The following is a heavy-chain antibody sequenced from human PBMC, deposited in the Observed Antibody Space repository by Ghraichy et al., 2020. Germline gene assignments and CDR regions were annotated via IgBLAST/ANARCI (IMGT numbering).Heavy chain of an antibody. Sequence: GGSLRLSCVASGFTFSDSWMHWVRQVPGKGLVWVSRIKGDGRITNYADSVKGRFTISRDNAKSTIHLQMNSLRAEDTAMYHCVTTPGYCSSPTCYEYFQFWGQGTLVTVS. CDR3: VTTPGYCSSPTCYEYFQF. J-gene: IGHJ1*01. CDR2: IKGDGRIT. CDR1: GFTFSDSW. D-gene: IGHD2-2*01. V-gene: IGHV3-74*01.